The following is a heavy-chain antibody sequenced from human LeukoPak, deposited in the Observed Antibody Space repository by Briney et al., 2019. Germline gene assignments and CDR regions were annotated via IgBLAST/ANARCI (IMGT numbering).Heavy chain of an antibody. CDR3: ARTAMRVVDS. D-gene: IGHD5-18*01. Sequence: SPTLSLTCAISGDSVSSKNAAWNWIRQSPSRGLEWLGRTYYRSKWYNEYAVSVKSRVTINPDTSKNQFSLQLNSMTPEDTAVYYCARTAMRVVDSWGQGTLVTVSS. J-gene: IGHJ4*02. CDR2: TYYRSKWYN. CDR1: GDSVSSKNAA. V-gene: IGHV6-1*01.